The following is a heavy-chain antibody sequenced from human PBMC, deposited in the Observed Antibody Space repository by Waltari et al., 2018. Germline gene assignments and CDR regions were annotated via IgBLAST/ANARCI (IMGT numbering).Heavy chain of an antibody. J-gene: IGHJ6*02. CDR1: GGTFSSYA. CDR3: ARGCKYGGSCHYGMDV. Sequence: QVQLVQSGAEVKKPGSSVKVSCKASGGTFSSYAISWVRQAPGQGLEWRGGTSPILGTANDAQKFQGRVTITADESTSTAYMELSSLRSEDTAVYYCARGCKYGGSCHYGMDVWGQGTTVTVSS. V-gene: IGHV1-69*01. CDR2: TSPILGTA. D-gene: IGHD2-15*01.